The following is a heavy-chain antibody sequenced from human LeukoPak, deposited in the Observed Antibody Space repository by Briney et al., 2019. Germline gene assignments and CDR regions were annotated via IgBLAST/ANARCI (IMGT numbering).Heavy chain of an antibody. CDR1: GFTFSNFW. J-gene: IGHJ6*03. Sequence: GGSLRLSCAASGFTFSNFWMNWVRQAPGKGLEWVANINQDGTEKFYVDSVRGRFTISRDNAKNSLYLQMNSLRADDTAVYYCARDPVQMTTVTTVSYYYMDVWGKGTTVTVSS. V-gene: IGHV3-7*01. D-gene: IGHD4-11*01. CDR2: INQDGTEK. CDR3: ARDPVQMTTVTTVSYYYMDV.